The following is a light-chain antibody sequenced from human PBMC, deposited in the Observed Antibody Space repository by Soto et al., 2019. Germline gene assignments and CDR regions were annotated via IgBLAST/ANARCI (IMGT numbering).Light chain of an antibody. Sequence: EIVMRHSPATLSVSPVQGSTLSCRASQSVRTTVAWYHQRPGQAPRLLIYGASTRATGVPDRFSGGGSGTDFTLTVTSLQSEDFGIYYCQQYTDWPTTFGRGTKVDI. CDR2: GAS. J-gene: IGKJ1*01. CDR1: QSVRTT. V-gene: IGKV3-15*01. CDR3: QQYTDWPTT.